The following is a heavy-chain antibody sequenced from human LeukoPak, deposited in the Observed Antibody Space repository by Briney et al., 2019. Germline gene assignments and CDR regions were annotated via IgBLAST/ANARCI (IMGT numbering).Heavy chain of an antibody. CDR1: GFTFSSYA. CDR3: AKVVNDAFDI. CDR2: ISYDGSNK. J-gene: IGHJ3*02. Sequence: GGSLRLSCAASGFTFSSYAMHWVRQAPGKGLEWVAVISYDGSNKYYADSVKGRFTVSRDNSKNTLHLQMNSLRDEDTAVYYCAKVVNDAFDIWGQGTMVTVSS. V-gene: IGHV3-30-3*01.